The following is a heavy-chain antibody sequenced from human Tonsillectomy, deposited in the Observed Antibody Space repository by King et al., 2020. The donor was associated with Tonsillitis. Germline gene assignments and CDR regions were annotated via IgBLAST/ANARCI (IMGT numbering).Heavy chain of an antibody. CDR1: GFTFRSHA. CDR3: ARRTIFGVVNPFDY. D-gene: IGHD3-3*01. J-gene: IGHJ4*02. V-gene: IGHV3-30*01. CDR2: ISYDGSKT. Sequence: VQLVESGGGVVQPGRSLRLSCEASGFTFRSHAMHWVRQAPGKGLEWVAFISYDGSKTYYAVSVKGRFTLSRDNSKNTLYLQMNSLRAEDTAVYYCARRTIFGVVNPFDYWGQGTLVTVSS.